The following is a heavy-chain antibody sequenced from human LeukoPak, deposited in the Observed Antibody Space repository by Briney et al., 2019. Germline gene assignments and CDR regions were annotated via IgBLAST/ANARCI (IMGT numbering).Heavy chain of an antibody. CDR3: VTVARMGGVVKGVFDM. Sequence: PSETLSLTCTVSGGSISSYYWSWIRQPPGKGLVWIGYIYYSGSTNYNPSLKSRVTISVDTSKNQFSLKLSSVTAADTAVYYCVTVARMGGVVKGVFDMWGKGTMVTVYS. V-gene: IGHV4-59*01. J-gene: IGHJ3*02. D-gene: IGHD3-3*01. CDR2: IYYSGST. CDR1: GGSISSYY.